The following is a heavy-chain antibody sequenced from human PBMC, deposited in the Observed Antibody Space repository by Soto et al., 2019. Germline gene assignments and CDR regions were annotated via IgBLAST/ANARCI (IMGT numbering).Heavy chain of an antibody. CDR1: GYTFTSNG. D-gene: IGHD3-22*01. CDR3: ARDHPNYYDSSGYGNAFDI. V-gene: IGHV1-18*01. Sequence: ASVKVSCKASGYTFTSNGSRWVRQAPGQGLEWMGWISAYNGNTNYAQKLQGRVTMTTDTSTSTAYMELRSLRSDDTAVYYCARDHPNYYDSSGYGNAFDIWGQGTMVTVS. CDR2: ISAYNGNT. J-gene: IGHJ3*02.